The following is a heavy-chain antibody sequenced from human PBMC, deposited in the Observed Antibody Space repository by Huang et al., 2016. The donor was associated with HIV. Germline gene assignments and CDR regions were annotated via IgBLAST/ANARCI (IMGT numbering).Heavy chain of an antibody. CDR1: GFNFDTFG. V-gene: IGHV3-30*02. J-gene: IGHJ4*02. D-gene: IGHD2-8*01. CDR3: AKGGGGDHNGPEH. Sequence: LVESGGGVVQSGGSLPLSCAGAGFNFDTFGLHWVRQLTGKRLQWGEKITIDGNKRLYEKVVKSRFTVYRENPLRTTYLEMNDLKLEDTAVYCCAKGGGGDHNGPEHWGQGTLVIVS. CDR2: ITIDGNKR.